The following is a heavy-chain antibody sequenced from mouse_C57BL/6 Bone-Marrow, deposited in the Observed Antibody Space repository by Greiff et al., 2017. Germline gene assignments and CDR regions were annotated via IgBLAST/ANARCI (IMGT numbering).Heavy chain of an antibody. CDR1: GYTFTSYW. CDR3: ARRIPITTVVATYYFDY. D-gene: IGHD1-1*01. J-gene: IGHJ2*01. Sequence: VQLQQSGAELVKPGASVKLSCKASGYTFTSYWMHWVKQRPGQGLEWIGMIHPNSGSTNYNEKFKSKATLTVDKASSTAYMQLSSLTSEDSAVYYCARRIPITTVVATYYFDYWGQGTTLTVSS. CDR2: IHPNSGST. V-gene: IGHV1-64*01.